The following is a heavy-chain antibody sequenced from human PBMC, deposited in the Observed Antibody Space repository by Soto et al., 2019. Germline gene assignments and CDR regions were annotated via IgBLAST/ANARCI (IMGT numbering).Heavy chain of an antibody. CDR3: ARLRYSGTYYSDY. CDR2: IYYSGRT. V-gene: IGHV4-59*05. D-gene: IGHD1-26*01. Sequence: SEDRSLTYTVSGGSISSYSRSWIRQPPEKGLEWIGSIYYSGRTYYKSSIQSRVTISVDTSKNEFSLKLSSVTAADTALYYCARLRYSGTYYSDYWGRGTLVTVS. CDR1: GGSISSYS. J-gene: IGHJ4*02.